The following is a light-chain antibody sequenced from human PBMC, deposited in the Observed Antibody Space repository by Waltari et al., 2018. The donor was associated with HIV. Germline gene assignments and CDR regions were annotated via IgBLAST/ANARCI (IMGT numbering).Light chain of an antibody. CDR3: QKYDSAPLT. Sequence: DFQMTQSPSYLSASEHDRVTIHCRASQDINNFLAWYQQKPGKLPKLLIYGASSLQAGVPSRFSGSKSGTEFTLTISALQPEDVGTFYCQKYDSAPLTFGGGTKVEIQ. CDR1: QDINNF. CDR2: GAS. J-gene: IGKJ4*01. V-gene: IGKV1-27*01.